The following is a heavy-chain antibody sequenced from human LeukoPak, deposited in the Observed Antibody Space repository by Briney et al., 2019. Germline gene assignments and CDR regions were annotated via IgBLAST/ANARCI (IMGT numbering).Heavy chain of an antibody. CDR2: IYYSGST. CDR3: ARVPPADHLYYYYYYMDV. V-gene: IGHV4-59*11. Sequence: SETLSLTCTVSGGSISSHYWSWIRQPPGKGLEWIGYIYYSGSTNYNPSLKSRVTISVDTSKNQFSLKLSSVTAEDTAVYYCARVPPADHLYYYYYYMDVWGKGTTVTVSS. J-gene: IGHJ6*03. D-gene: IGHD2-2*01. CDR1: GGSISSHY.